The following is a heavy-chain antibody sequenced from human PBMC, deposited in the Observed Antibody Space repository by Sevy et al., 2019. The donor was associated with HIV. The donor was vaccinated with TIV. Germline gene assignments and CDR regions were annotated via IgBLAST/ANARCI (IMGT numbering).Heavy chain of an antibody. J-gene: IGHJ4*02. CDR1: GFTFSSYA. D-gene: IGHD2-15*01. Sequence: GGSLRLSCAASGFTFSSYAMHWVRQAPGKGLEWVAVISYDGSNKYYAGSVKGRFTISRDNSKNTLYLQMNSLRAEDTAVYYCARDGPPGQYCSGGSCYQLGGYFDYWGQGTLVTVSS. CDR2: ISYDGSNK. V-gene: IGHV3-30-3*01. CDR3: ARDGPPGQYCSGGSCYQLGGYFDY.